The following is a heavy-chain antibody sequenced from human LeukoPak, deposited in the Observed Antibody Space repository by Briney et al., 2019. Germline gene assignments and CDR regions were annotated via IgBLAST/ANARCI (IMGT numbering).Heavy chain of an antibody. D-gene: IGHD6-19*01. Sequence: SSETLSLTCAVYGGSFSGYYWSWIRQPPGKGLEWIGEINHSGSTNYNPSLKSRVTISVDTSKNQFSLKLSSVTAADTAVYYCARVSSSGWYYFDYWGQGTLVTVSS. V-gene: IGHV4-34*01. J-gene: IGHJ4*02. CDR1: GGSFSGYY. CDR3: ARVSSSGWYYFDY. CDR2: INHSGST.